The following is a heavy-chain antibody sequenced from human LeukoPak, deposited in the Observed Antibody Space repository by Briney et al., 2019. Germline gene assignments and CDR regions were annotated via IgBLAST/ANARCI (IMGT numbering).Heavy chain of an antibody. CDR1: GYTFTSYG. J-gene: IGHJ4*02. CDR3: ARGSPRVIDY. D-gene: IGHD2-21*01. Sequence: ASVEVSCKASGYTFTSYGISWVRQAPGQGLEWMGRINPNSGGTNYAQKFQGRVTMTRDTSISTAYMELSRLRSDDTAVYYCARGSPRVIDYWGQGTLVTVSS. V-gene: IGHV1-2*06. CDR2: INPNSGGT.